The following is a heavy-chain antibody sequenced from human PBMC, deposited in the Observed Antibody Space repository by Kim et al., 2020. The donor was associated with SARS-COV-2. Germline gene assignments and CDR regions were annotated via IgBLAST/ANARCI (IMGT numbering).Heavy chain of an antibody. V-gene: IGHV1-3*01. D-gene: IGHD3-22*01. CDR3: ARGGEGYYDSSGYYYY. CDR1: GYTFTSYA. Sequence: ASVKVSCKASGYTFTSYAMHWVRQAPGQRLEWMGWINAGNGNTKYSQKFQGRVTITRDTSASTAYMELSSLRSEDTAVYYCARGGEGYYDSSGYYYYWGQGTLVTVSS. CDR2: INAGNGNT. J-gene: IGHJ4*02.